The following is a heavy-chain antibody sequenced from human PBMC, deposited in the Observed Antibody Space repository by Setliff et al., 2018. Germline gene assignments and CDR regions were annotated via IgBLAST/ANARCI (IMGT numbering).Heavy chain of an antibody. J-gene: IGHJ3*02. CDR3: IRDTSGRDAFDI. Sequence: GGSLRLSCAASGFTFSNYRMHWVRQAPGKGLEWVAVIWHDGGNKYHADSVKGRFTISRDNSKNTLYLQMNSLRAEDTAVYYCIRDTSGRDAFDIWGQGTMVTVSS. V-gene: IGHV3-33*08. D-gene: IGHD6-19*01. CDR2: IWHDGGNK. CDR1: GFTFSNYR.